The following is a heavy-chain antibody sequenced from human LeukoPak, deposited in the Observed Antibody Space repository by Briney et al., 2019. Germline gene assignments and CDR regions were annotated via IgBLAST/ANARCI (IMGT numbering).Heavy chain of an antibody. CDR1: GFTVSSNY. CDR2: IYSGGST. J-gene: IGHJ3*02. Sequence: PGGSLRLSCAASGFTVSSNYMSWVRQAPGKGLEWVSVIYSGGSTYYADSVKGRFTISRDNSKNTLYLQMNSLRAEDTAVYYCARITEQQLVVDAFDIWGQGTMVTVSS. CDR3: ARITEQQLVVDAFDI. V-gene: IGHV3-66*01. D-gene: IGHD6-13*01.